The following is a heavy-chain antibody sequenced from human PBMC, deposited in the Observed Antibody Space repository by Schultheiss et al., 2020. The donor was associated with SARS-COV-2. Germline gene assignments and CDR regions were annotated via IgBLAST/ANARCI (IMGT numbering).Heavy chain of an antibody. CDR1: GFTFSSYS. V-gene: IGHV3-48*01. CDR3: ARAPSSGWYNYYGMDV. Sequence: GGSLRLSCAASGFTFSSYSMNWVRQAPGKGLEWVSYISSSSSTIYYADSVKGRFTISRDNSKNTLYLQMNSLRAEDTAVYYCARAPSSGWYNYYGMDVWGQGTTVTVSS. D-gene: IGHD6-19*01. CDR2: ISSSSSTI. J-gene: IGHJ6*02.